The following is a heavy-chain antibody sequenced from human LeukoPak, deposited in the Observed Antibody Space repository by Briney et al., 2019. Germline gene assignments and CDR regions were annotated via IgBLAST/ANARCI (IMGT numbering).Heavy chain of an antibody. Sequence: GSVKVSCNASGYTFTSYGISWVRQAPGQGLEWMGWISAYNGNTNYAQKLQGRVTMTTDTSTSTAYMELRSLRSDDTAVYYCARDRSTYYDFWSGYPDFDYWGQGTLVTVSS. CDR3: ARDRSTYYDFWSGYPDFDY. D-gene: IGHD3-3*01. CDR1: GYTFTSYG. J-gene: IGHJ4*02. CDR2: ISAYNGNT. V-gene: IGHV1-18*01.